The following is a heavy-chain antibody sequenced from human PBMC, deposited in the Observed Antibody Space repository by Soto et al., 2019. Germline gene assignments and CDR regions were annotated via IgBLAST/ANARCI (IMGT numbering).Heavy chain of an antibody. CDR3: AKDIPFMTTVTTSYYYYMDV. J-gene: IGHJ6*03. Sequence: GGSLRLSCVVSGFTFEDYAMHWVRQGPGKGLEWVSGISWNSGSFDYADSVKGRFTISRDNTKKSLYLQMNNLRADDTALYYCAKDIPFMTTVTTSYYYYMDVWGKGTTVTVSS. CDR1: GFTFEDYA. D-gene: IGHD4-17*01. CDR2: ISWNSGSF. V-gene: IGHV3-9*01.